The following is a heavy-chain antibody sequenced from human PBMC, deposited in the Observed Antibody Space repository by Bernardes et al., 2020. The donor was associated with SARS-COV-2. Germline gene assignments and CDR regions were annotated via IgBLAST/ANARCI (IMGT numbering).Heavy chain of an antibody. J-gene: IGHJ6*02. V-gene: IGHV3-48*03. D-gene: IGHD6-13*01. CDR3: ARGSGGYSSTPYYYYYYGMDV. Sequence: GSLRLSCAASGFTFSSYWMTWVRQAPGKGLEWVSYISSSASTIYCADSVKGRFTISRDNAKNSLYLQMNSLRAEDTAVYYCARGSGGYSSTPYYYYYYGMDVWGQGTTVTVSS. CDR2: ISSSASTI. CDR1: GFTFSSYW.